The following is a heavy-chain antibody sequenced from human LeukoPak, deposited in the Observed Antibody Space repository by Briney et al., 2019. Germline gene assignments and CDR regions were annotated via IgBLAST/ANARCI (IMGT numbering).Heavy chain of an antibody. V-gene: IGHV3-48*02. CDR1: GFTFSSYS. J-gene: IGHJ4*02. CDR2: ISSGSSTI. Sequence: GGSLRLSCAASGFTFSSYSMNWVRQAPGKGLEWVSYISSGSSTIYYADSMKGRFTISRDNAKNSLYLQMNSLRDEDTAVYYWARRHGSSWADFDYWGQGTLVTVSS. CDR3: ARRHGSSWADFDY. D-gene: IGHD6-6*01.